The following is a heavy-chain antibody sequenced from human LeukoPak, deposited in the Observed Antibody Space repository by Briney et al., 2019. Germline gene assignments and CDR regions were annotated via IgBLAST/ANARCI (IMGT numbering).Heavy chain of an antibody. Sequence: GASVKVSCKASGYTFTSYGISWVRQAPGQGLEWMGWISAYNGNTNYAQKLQGRVTMTTDTSTSTAYMELRSLRSDDTAVYYCARNFGSGSYYTHFDYWGQGTLVTVSS. V-gene: IGHV1-18*01. D-gene: IGHD3-10*01. J-gene: IGHJ4*02. CDR1: GYTFTSYG. CDR3: ARNFGSGSYYTHFDY. CDR2: ISAYNGNT.